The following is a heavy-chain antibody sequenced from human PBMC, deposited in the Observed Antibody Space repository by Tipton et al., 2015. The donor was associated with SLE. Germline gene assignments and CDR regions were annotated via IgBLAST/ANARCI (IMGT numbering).Heavy chain of an antibody. CDR2: IYYSGST. V-gene: IGHV4-59*01. Sequence: TLSLTCTVPGGSISSYYWSWIRQPPGKGLEWIGYIYYSGSTNYNPSLKSRVTISVDTSKNQFSLKLSSVTAADTAVYYCARVRGRGYFQHWGQGTLVTVSS. D-gene: IGHD3-10*01. CDR3: ARVRGRGYFQH. CDR1: GGSISSYY. J-gene: IGHJ1*01.